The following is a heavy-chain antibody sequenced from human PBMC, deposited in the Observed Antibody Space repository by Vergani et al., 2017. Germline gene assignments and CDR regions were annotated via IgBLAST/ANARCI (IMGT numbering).Heavy chain of an antibody. CDR1: GGTFSSYT. CDR3: AKDPSIAARRYYYGMDV. D-gene: IGHD6-6*01. CDR2: INPILGIA. Sequence: QVQLVQSGAEVKKPGASVKVSCKASGGTFSSYTISWVRQAPGQGLEWMGRINPILGIANYAQKFQGRVTITADKSTSTAYMELSSLRSEDTAVYYCAKDPSIAARRYYYGMDVWGQGP. J-gene: IGHJ6*02. V-gene: IGHV1-69*09.